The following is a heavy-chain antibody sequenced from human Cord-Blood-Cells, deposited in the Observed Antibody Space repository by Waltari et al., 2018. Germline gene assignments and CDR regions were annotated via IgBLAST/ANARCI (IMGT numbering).Heavy chain of an antibody. D-gene: IGHD6-13*01. J-gene: IGHJ4*02. CDR3: AREALSPYSSSWYFDY. CDR2: IWYDGSNK. CDR1: GFTLSSYG. V-gene: IGHV3-33*01. Sequence: QVQLVESGGGVVQPGRSLRLSCAASGFTLSSYGMPWVRQAPGKGLEWVAVIWYDGSNKYYADSVKGRFTISRDNSKNMLYLQMNSLRAEDTAVYYCAREALSPYSSSWYFDYWGQGTLVTVSS.